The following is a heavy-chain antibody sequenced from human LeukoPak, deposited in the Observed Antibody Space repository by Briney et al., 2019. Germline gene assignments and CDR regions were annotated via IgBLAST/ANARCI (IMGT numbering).Heavy chain of an antibody. Sequence: SETLSLTCAVYGGSFSGYYWSWIRQSPGKGLDWIGEINHSGSTNYNPSLKSRVTISVDTSKNQFSLKLSSVTAADTAVYYCARSWGNYFDSSGYFDYWGQGTLVTVSS. D-gene: IGHD3-22*01. CDR3: ARSWGNYFDSSGYFDY. CDR2: INHSGST. CDR1: GGSFSGYY. V-gene: IGHV4-34*01. J-gene: IGHJ4*02.